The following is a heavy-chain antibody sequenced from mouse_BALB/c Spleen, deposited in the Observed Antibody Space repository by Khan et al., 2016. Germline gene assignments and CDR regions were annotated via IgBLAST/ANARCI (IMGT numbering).Heavy chain of an antibody. J-gene: IGHJ1*01. V-gene: IGHV10-1*02. CDR2: IRSKSNNYAT. CDR3: VRQRLLTPYWYFDV. CDR1: GFTFNTYA. Sequence: EVQLQESGGGLVQPTGSLKLSCAASGFTFNTYAMNWVRQAPGKGLEWVARIRSKSNNYATSYADSVKDSFTISRDDSPSMLYQQMNNLKTEDTAMYYCVRQRLLTPYWYFDVWGAGTTVTVSS. D-gene: IGHD2-3*01.